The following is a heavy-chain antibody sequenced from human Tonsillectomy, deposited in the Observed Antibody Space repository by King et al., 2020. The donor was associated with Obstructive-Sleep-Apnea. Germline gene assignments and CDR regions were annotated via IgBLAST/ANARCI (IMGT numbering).Heavy chain of an antibody. D-gene: IGHD3-10*01. CDR3: ATPGGSGSYYGSYYFDY. CDR1: GYTFTSYY. J-gene: IGHJ4*02. CDR2: INPRGGIP. Sequence: QLVQSGAEVKKPGASVKVSCKASGYTFTSYYMHWGRQPPGQGLEWMGIINPRGGIPSYAQKFQGSVTMTRDTSTGTVYMDLSGLRSEDTAVYYCATPGGSGSYYGSYYFDYWGQGTLVTVSS. V-gene: IGHV1-46*01.